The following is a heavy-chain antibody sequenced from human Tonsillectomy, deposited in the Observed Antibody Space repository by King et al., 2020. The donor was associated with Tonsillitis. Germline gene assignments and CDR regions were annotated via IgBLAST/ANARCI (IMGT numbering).Heavy chain of an antibody. CDR2: TKQDGSDN. CDR3: VRPSHSTPDD. J-gene: IGHJ4*02. Sequence: VQLVESGGGLVQPGGSLRLSCAASGFTFNNFWITWVRQAPGKGLEWVANTKQDGSDNYYVDSVKGRFSISRDNAKNSLYLQMNSLRAEDTAVYCCVRPSHSTPDDWGQGTLVTVSS. D-gene: IGHD2-21*01. CDR1: GFTFNNFW. V-gene: IGHV3-7*03.